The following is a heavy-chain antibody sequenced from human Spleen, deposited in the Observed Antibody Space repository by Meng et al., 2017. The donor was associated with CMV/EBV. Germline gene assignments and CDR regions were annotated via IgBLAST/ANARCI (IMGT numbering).Heavy chain of an antibody. CDR3: ARIGSRSE. D-gene: IGHD3-3*01. Sequence: GESLKISCAASGFTFNGYDMNWVRQAPGKGLEWVALIRNEGSHTYFADSVKGRFTVSRDNSRNTLFLQMNSLRAEDTAVYYCARIGSRSEWGQGTPVTVSS. J-gene: IGHJ4*02. CDR1: GFTFNGYD. CDR2: IRNEGSHT. V-gene: IGHV3-30*02.